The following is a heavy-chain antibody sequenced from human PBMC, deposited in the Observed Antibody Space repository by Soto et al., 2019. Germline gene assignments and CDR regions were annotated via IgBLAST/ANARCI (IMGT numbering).Heavy chain of an antibody. CDR1: GFTFSSYA. CDR2: ISGSGGST. Sequence: EVQLLESGGGLVQPGGSLRLSCAASGFTFSSYAMSWVRQAPGKGLEWVSAISGSGGSTYYADSVKGRFTISRDNSKNTLYLQMNSLRAEDTAVYYCAKDGAYYYVPGGDAFDIWGQGTMVTVSS. D-gene: IGHD3-10*02. J-gene: IGHJ3*02. V-gene: IGHV3-23*01. CDR3: AKDGAYYYVPGGDAFDI.